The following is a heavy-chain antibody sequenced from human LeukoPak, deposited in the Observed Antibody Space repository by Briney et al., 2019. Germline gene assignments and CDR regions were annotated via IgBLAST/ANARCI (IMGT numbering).Heavy chain of an antibody. CDR2: IWYDGSNK. J-gene: IGHJ4*02. CDR3: ARDRNSGTYYGYCDY. V-gene: IGHV3-33*08. Sequence: PGGTLRLSCAASGFTFWSYGMHWVRQAPGKGLEWVAVIWYDGSNKYYGDSVKGRFTISRDNSKNTLDLQMNSLRAEDTAVYYCARDRNSGTYYGYCDYWGQGTLVTVSS. D-gene: IGHD1-26*01. CDR1: GFTFWSYG.